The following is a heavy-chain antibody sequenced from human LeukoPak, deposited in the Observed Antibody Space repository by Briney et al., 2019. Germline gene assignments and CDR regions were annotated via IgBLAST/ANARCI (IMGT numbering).Heavy chain of an antibody. D-gene: IGHD6-13*01. CDR3: AREGVAGTGLDF. CDR2: INPSGGT. Sequence: ASVKVSCKASGYTFSIYNMHWVRQAPGQGLEWMGIINPSGGTSYAQKLQGRITMTRDTPTSTLYMELSSLRSEDTAVYHCAREGVAGTGLDFWGQGTLVTVSS. V-gene: IGHV1-46*01. J-gene: IGHJ4*02. CDR1: GYTFSIYN.